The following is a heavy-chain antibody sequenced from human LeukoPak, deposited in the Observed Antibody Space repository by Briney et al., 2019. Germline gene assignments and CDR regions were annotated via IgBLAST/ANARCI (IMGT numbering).Heavy chain of an antibody. D-gene: IGHD4-17*01. CDR1: GYTFTGYY. J-gene: IGHJ4*02. V-gene: IGHV1-2*06. CDR3: ARELSTTVTSPIDY. CDR2: FNPHSGDT. Sequence: GASVKVSCKASGYTFTGYYMHWVRQAPGQGLEWMGRFNPHSGDTSYAQKFQGRVTMTRDTSISTAYMELSSLTSDDTAVYYCARELSTTVTSPIDYWGQGTLVTVSS.